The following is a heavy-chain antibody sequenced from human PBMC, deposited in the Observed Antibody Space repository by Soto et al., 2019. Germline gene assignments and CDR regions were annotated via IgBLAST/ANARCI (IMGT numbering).Heavy chain of an antibody. V-gene: IGHV3-9*01. CDR2: ISWNSGTI. Sequence: QAGGSLRLSCAASGFTFNDYAMHWVRQAPGKGLEWVSGISWNSGTIGYADSVKGRFTISRDNAKNSLHLQMNSLRAEDTALYYCAKVSWNDERDYWGQGTLVTVSS. J-gene: IGHJ4*02. D-gene: IGHD1-1*01. CDR3: AKVSWNDERDY. CDR1: GFTFNDYA.